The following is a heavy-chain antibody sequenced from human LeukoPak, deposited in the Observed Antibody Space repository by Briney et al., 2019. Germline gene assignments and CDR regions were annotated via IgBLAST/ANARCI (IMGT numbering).Heavy chain of an antibody. CDR1: GGSISNYY. J-gene: IGHJ4*02. D-gene: IGHD3-22*01. Sequence: SETLSLTCTVSGGSISNYYWSWIRQPAGKGLEWIGRIYTSGSTYYNPSLGSRVTMSVDASKNQFSLKLSSVTAADTAVYYCARDAYYYDSSGYNICDYWGQGTLVTVSS. CDR2: IYTSGST. CDR3: ARDAYYYDSSGYNICDY. V-gene: IGHV4-4*07.